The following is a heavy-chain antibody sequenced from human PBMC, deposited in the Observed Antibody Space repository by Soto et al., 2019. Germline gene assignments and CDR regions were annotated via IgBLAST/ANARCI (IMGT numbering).Heavy chain of an antibody. CDR3: ARVELGDYGMDV. V-gene: IGHV1-69*06. J-gene: IGHJ6*02. CDR2: IIPIFGTA. CDR1: GGTFSSYA. D-gene: IGHD7-27*01. Sequence: QVQLVQSGAEVKKPGSSVKVSCKASGGTFSSYAISWVRQAPGQGLEWMGGIIPIFGTANYGQMFQGRVTITADKSTSTAYMERSSLRSEDTAVYYCARVELGDYGMDVWGLGTTVTVSS.